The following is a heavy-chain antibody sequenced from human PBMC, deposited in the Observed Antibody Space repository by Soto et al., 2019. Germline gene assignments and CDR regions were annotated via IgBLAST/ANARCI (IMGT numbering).Heavy chain of an antibody. CDR1: GGSISSYY. D-gene: IGHD2-2*01. J-gene: IGHJ4*02. Sequence: SEPLSLTCTVSGGSISSYYWSWIRQPPGKGLEWIGYIYYSGSTNYNPSLKSRVTISVDTSKNQFSLKLSSVTAADTAVYYCARLYCSSTSCYLYYFDYWGQGTLVTVSS. CDR3: ARLYCSSTSCYLYYFDY. CDR2: IYYSGST. V-gene: IGHV4-59*12.